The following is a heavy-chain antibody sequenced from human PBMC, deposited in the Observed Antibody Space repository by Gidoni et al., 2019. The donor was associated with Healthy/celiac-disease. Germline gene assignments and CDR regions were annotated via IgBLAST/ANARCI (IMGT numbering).Heavy chain of an antibody. CDR2: ISWNSGTI. CDR3: AKARVTSYFDY. J-gene: IGHJ4*02. CDR1: GFTFDDYA. V-gene: IGHV3-9*01. Sequence: EVQLVESGGGLVQPGRSLRLSCAASGFTFDDYAMHWVRQGPGKGLEWVSGISWNSGTIGYADSVKGRFTISRDNAKNSLYLQMNSLRVEDTALYYCAKARVTSYFDYWGQGTLVTVSS. D-gene: IGHD4-4*01.